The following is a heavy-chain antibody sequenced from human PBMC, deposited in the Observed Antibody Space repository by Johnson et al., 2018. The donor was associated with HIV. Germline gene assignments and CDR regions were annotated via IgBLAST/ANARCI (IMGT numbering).Heavy chain of an antibody. Sequence: VQLVESGGDLIQPGGSLRLSCAASGFTVSSTYMSWVRQAPGKGLEWLSVLYSDGRTFYADSVKGRFTISRDSSKNTLFLHMNSLRAEDTAMYYCARRCSSSSCSHGAFDIWGQGTVVTFSS. CDR2: LYSDGRT. CDR3: ARRCSSSSCSHGAFDI. J-gene: IGHJ3*02. D-gene: IGHD2-2*01. V-gene: IGHV3-53*01. CDR1: GFTVSSTY.